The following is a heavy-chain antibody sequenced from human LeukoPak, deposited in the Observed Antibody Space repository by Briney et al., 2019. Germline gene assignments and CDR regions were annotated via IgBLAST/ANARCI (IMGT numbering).Heavy chain of an antibody. D-gene: IGHD6-13*01. CDR2: IYSGGST. J-gene: IGHJ4*02. Sequence: GGSLRLSCAASGFTVSSNYMSWVRQAPGKGLEWVSVIYSGGSTYYADSVKGRFTISRDNSKNPLYLQMNSLRAEDTAVYYCADLNPGIAAAGDDYWGQGTLVTVSS. CDR1: GFTVSSNY. V-gene: IGHV3-66*01. CDR3: ADLNPGIAAAGDDY.